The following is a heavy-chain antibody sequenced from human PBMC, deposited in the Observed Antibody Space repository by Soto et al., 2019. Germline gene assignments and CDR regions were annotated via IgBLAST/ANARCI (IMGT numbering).Heavy chain of an antibody. CDR2: DNWNGGST. D-gene: IGHD1-26*01. Sequence: EVQLVESGGGVLRPGGSLRLSCAASGFTFDDYGMSWARQAPGKGVEWVSGDNWNGGSTGYADSVKGRFTISRDNAKNSLYLQMNSLRAEDTAFYYCVRGASLNFDYWGQGTLVTVSS. CDR3: VRGASLNFDY. J-gene: IGHJ4*02. V-gene: IGHV3-20*04. CDR1: GFTFDDYG.